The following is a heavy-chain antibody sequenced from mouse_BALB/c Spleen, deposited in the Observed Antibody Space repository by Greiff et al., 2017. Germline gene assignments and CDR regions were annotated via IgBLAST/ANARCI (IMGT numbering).Heavy chain of an antibody. J-gene: IGHJ4*01. D-gene: IGHD1-1*01. V-gene: IGHV2-2*02. CDR3: ARKSYYYGSSGYAMDY. CDR1: GFSLTSYG. CDR2: IWSGGST. Sequence: VKLVESGPGLVQPSQSLSITCTVSGFSLTSYGVHWVRQSPGKGLEWLGVIWSGGSTDYNAAFISRLSISKDNSKSQVFFKMNSLQANDTAIYYCARKSYYYGSSGYAMDYWGQGTSVTVSS.